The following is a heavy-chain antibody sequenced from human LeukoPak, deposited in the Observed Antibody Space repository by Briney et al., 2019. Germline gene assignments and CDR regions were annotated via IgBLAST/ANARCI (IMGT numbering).Heavy chain of an antibody. CDR2: INPNSGGT. V-gene: IGHV1-2*04. CDR3: ARGVKGTVSYRAGFDAFDI. Sequence: GASVKVSCKASGYTFTNYYMHWVRQAPGQGLEWMGWINPNSGGTNYAQKFQGWVTMTRDTSISTAYMELSRLRSDDTAVYYCARGVKGTVSYRAGFDAFDIWGQGTMVTVSS. J-gene: IGHJ3*02. CDR1: GYTFTNYY. D-gene: IGHD4-17*01.